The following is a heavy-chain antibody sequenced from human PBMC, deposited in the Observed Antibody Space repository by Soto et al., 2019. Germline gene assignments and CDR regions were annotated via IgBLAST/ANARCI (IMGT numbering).Heavy chain of an antibody. CDR1: GYTFTSYG. Sequence: GASVKVSCKASGYTFTSYGISWVRQAPGQGLEWMGWISAYNGNTNYAQKLQGRVTMTTDTSTSTAYMELSSLRSDDTAVYYCAVIAVAGTTVSAFDIWGQGTMVTVSS. CDR3: AVIAVAGTTVSAFDI. CDR2: ISAYNGNT. D-gene: IGHD6-19*01. J-gene: IGHJ3*02. V-gene: IGHV1-18*01.